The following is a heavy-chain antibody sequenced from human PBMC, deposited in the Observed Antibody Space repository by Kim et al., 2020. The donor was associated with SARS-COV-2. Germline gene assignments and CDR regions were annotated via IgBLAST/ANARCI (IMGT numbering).Heavy chain of an antibody. CDR3: AKDHRSARPYYGMDV. J-gene: IGHJ6*02. D-gene: IGHD6-6*01. Sequence: GGSLRLSCAASGFTFSSYGMHWVRQAPGKGLEWVAVISYDGSNKYYADSVKGRFTISRDNSKNTLYLQMNSLRAEDTAVYYCAKDHRSARPYYGMDVWG. CDR2: ISYDGSNK. CDR1: GFTFSSYG. V-gene: IGHV3-30*18.